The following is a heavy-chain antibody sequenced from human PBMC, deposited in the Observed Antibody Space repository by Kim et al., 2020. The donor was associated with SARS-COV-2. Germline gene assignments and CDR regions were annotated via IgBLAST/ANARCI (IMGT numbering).Heavy chain of an antibody. CDR2: IYSSGDSGGS. D-gene: IGHD3-10*01. CDR3: AKESLAPL. Sequence: SETLSLTCTVSGGSTRNYYWSWIRQPAGKGLEWIGRIYSSGDSGGSDYNPSLKSRVTMSIDTSANRLFLKVTSITAADTAIYYCAKESLAPLWGQGTLVT. CDR1: GGSTRNYY. V-gene: IGHV4-4*07. J-gene: IGHJ4*02.